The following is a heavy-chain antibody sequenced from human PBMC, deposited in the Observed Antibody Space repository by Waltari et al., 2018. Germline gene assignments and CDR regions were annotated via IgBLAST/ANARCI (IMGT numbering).Heavy chain of an antibody. Sequence: QVQLQESGPGLVKPSQTLSLTCTVSGGSISSGSYYWSWIRQPAGKGLEWIGYIYTSGSTNYNPSLKSRVTISVDTSKNQFSLKLSSVTAADTAVYYCARDPDDYGDCVWSQGTLVIVSS. CDR1: GGSISSGSYY. CDR2: IYTSGST. D-gene: IGHD4-17*01. CDR3: ARDPDDYGDCV. V-gene: IGHV4-61*09. J-gene: IGHJ4*02.